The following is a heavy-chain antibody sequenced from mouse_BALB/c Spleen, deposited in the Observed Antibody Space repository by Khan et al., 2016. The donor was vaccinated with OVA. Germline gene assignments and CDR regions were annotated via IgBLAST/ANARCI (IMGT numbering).Heavy chain of an antibody. Sequence: QVRLQQSGAELMKPGASVKISCKATGYTFSSYWIEWVKQRPGHGLEWIGEILPGSGSTNYNEKFKGKATFTADTSSNTAYMQLSSLTSEDSAVYYCARSEVTGPLAWFAYWGQGTLVTVSA. D-gene: IGHD4-1*01. CDR2: ILPGSGST. CDR1: GYTFSSYW. J-gene: IGHJ3*01. CDR3: ARSEVTGPLAWFAY. V-gene: IGHV1-9*01.